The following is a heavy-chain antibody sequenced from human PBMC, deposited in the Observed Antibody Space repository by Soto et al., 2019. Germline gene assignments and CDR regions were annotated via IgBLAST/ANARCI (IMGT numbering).Heavy chain of an antibody. Sequence: ALSVNCTVSGGSISSGGYYWSWIRQNPGKGLEWIGYIYYSGSTYYNPSLKSRMTISVDTSKNEFSLNVTSVTAADMAVYFCARTTLFGAFDYWGQGTQVTVSS. CDR1: GGSISSGGYY. CDR2: IYYSGST. V-gene: IGHV4-31*03. J-gene: IGHJ4*02. CDR3: ARTTLFGAFDY. D-gene: IGHD3-10*01.